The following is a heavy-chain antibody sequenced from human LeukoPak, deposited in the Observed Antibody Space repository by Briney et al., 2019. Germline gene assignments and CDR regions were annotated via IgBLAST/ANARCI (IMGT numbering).Heavy chain of an antibody. V-gene: IGHV3-7*01. J-gene: IGHJ4*02. CDR1: GFTFSSYW. D-gene: IGHD5-18*01. Sequence: PGGSLRLSCAASGFTFSSYWTSWVRQAPGKGLEWVANIKQDGSEKYYVDSVKGRFTISRDNAKNSLYLQMNSLRAEDTAVYYCARGQVGRSYGRTSIDYWGQGTLVTVSS. CDR3: ARGQVGRSYGRTSIDY. CDR2: IKQDGSEK.